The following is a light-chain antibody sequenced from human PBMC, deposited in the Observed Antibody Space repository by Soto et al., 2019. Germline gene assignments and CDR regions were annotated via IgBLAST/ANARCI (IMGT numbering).Light chain of an antibody. V-gene: IGKV1-5*01. Sequence: DIQMTQSPSPLSASVGDRVTITCRASQTIRTRLAWYQQKPGKVPKLLIYDASTLDSGVPSRFSGSGSETDFTLTISGLQPDDFATYYCQQYTTFSRAFGQGTTVDI. CDR3: QQYTTFSRA. CDR1: QTIRTR. CDR2: DAS. J-gene: IGKJ1*01.